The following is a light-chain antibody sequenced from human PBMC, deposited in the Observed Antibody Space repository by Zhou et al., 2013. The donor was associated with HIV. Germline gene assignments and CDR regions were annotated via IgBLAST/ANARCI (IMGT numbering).Light chain of an antibody. J-gene: IGKJ2*03. Sequence: DIQMTQSPSSLSASVGDRVTITCRASQGISNFLAWYQQKPGKVIKLLIYGASTLQSGVPSRFSGSGSGTDFTLTISSLQPEDVATYYCLKYNSSPSMYSFGRGDQAGDQT. V-gene: IGKV1-27*01. CDR2: GAS. CDR3: LKYNSSPSMYS. CDR1: QGISNF.